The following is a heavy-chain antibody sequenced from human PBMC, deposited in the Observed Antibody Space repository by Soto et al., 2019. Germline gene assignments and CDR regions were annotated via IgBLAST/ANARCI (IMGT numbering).Heavy chain of an antibody. CDR1: GYTFTSYD. D-gene: IGHD4-4*01. CDR3: ASGSTIINTLAY. Sequence: ASVKVSCKASGYTFTSYDINWVRQATGQVLEWMGWMNPNSCNTGYAQKFQGRVTMTRNTSISTAYMELSSLRSEDTAVYYCASGSTIINTLAYWGQGTLVTVSS. CDR2: MNPNSCNT. J-gene: IGHJ4*02. V-gene: IGHV1-8*01.